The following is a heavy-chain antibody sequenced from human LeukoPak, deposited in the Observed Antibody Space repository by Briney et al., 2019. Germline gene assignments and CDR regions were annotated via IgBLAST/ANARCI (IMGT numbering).Heavy chain of an antibody. D-gene: IGHD4-17*01. CDR3: ARDTDTVTTILDY. CDR1: GFTFSSYS. V-gene: IGHV3-21*01. Sequence: GGSLRLSCAASGFTFSSYSMNWVRQAPGKGLEWVSSISSSSSYIYYADSVKGRFTIPRDNAKNSLYLQMNSLRAEDTAVYYCARDTDTVTTILDYWGQGTLVTVSS. J-gene: IGHJ4*02. CDR2: ISSSSSYI.